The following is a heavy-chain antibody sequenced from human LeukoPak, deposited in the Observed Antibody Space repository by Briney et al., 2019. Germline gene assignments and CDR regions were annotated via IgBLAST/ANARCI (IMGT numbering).Heavy chain of an antibody. Sequence: GGSLRLSCAASGFSFSTYPMSWVRQAPGRGLEWVSAVSGSGAGTYYADSVKGCFTISRDNSKNTVYLQMNSLRAEDTALYYCAKEFLPRQLPDYWGQGTLVTVSS. CDR3: AKEFLPRQLPDY. V-gene: IGHV3-23*01. D-gene: IGHD1-1*01. CDR2: VSGSGAGT. CDR1: GFSFSTYP. J-gene: IGHJ4*02.